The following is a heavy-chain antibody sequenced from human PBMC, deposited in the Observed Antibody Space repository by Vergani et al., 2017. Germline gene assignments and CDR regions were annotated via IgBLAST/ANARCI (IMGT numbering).Heavy chain of an antibody. CDR1: GGSFSGYY. D-gene: IGHD4-17*01. CDR2: INHSGST. CDR3: ARVPGENDYGDDYFDY. V-gene: IGHV4-34*01. Sequence: QVQLQQWGAGLLKPSETLSLTCAVYGGSFSGYYWSWIRQPPGKGLEWIGEINHSGSTNYNPSLKSRVTISVDTSKNQFSLKLSSVTAADTAVYYCARVPGENDYGDDYFDYWGQGTLVTVSS. J-gene: IGHJ4*02.